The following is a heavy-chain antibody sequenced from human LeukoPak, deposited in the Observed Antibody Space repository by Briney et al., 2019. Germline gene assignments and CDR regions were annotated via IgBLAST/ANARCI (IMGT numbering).Heavy chain of an antibody. V-gene: IGHV3-21*01. J-gene: IGHJ6*03. D-gene: IGHD5/OR15-5a*01. CDR3: ARDPPLVSGPVHYYYYMDV. CDR2: ISTSSYYI. Sequence: GGSLRLSCAASEFSVGSNYMTWVRQAPGKGLEWVSSISTSSYYIYYTDSVRGRFIISRDNTRNSLYLQMNSLRAEDTAVYYCARDPPLVSGPVHYYYYMDVWGKGTTVTVSS. CDR1: EFSVGSNY.